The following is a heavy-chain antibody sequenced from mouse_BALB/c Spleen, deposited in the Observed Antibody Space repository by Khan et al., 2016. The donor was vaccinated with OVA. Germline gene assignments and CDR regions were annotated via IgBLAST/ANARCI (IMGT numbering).Heavy chain of an antibody. D-gene: IGHD1-1*01. J-gene: IGHJ2*01. V-gene: IGHV3-2*02. CDR3: ARGNYYGYYFDY. CDR1: GYSITSGYA. CDR2: ISYSGVT. Sequence: EVQPVESGPGLVKPSQSLSLTCTVTGYSITSGYAWNWIRQFPGNKLEWMGYISYSGVTSYTPSLKSRISITRDTSKNQFFLQLNSVTTEDTATYYCARGNYYGYYFDYWGQGTTLTVSS.